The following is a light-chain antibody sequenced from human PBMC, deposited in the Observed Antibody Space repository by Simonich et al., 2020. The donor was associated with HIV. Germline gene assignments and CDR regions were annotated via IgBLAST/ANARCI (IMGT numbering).Light chain of an antibody. V-gene: IGLV3-1*01. J-gene: IGLJ3*02. Sequence: SYELTQPPSVSVSPGQTASITCSGDKLGDKFACWYQQKPGQSPELVIYQNAKRPSGIPERFAGSSSGNTASLTVSGLQAEDEADYYCSSYAGSNIWVFGGGTKLTVL. CDR3: SSYAGSNIWV. CDR1: KLGDKF. CDR2: QNA.